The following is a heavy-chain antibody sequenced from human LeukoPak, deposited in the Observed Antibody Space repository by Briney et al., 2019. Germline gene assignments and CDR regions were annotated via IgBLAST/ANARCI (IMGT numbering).Heavy chain of an antibody. D-gene: IGHD3-10*01. CDR3: ARDYYGSGSYSTDC. Sequence: ASVKVSCKASGYTFTGYQIHWVRQAPGQGLEWMGWISPNDGATNYAQEFQGRVTMTRDTSIGTAYMELSGLTSDDTALYYCARDYYGSGSYSTDCWGQGTLVTVSS. J-gene: IGHJ4*02. V-gene: IGHV1-2*02. CDR2: ISPNDGAT. CDR1: GYTFTGYQ.